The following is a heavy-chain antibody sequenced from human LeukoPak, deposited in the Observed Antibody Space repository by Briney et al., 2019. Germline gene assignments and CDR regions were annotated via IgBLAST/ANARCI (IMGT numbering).Heavy chain of an antibody. CDR3: ARDYYASGSWDF. CDR2: TYYRSKWYN. CDR1: GDSVSSNS. Sequence: SQTLSLTCAISGDSVSSNSIRQSPSRGLEWLGRTYYRSKWYNDYAVSVKSRITINPDTSKNQFSLQLNSVTPEDTAVYYCARDYYASGSWDFWGQGTLVTVSS. D-gene: IGHD3-10*01. V-gene: IGHV6-1*01. J-gene: IGHJ4*02.